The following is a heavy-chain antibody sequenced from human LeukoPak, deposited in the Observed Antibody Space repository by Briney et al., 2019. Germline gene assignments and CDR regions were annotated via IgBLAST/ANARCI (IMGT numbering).Heavy chain of an antibody. J-gene: IGHJ4*02. CDR3: ASGGYDYVWGSYRYTGLDY. CDR2: MNPNSGNT. V-gene: IGHV1-8*01. CDR1: GYTFTSYD. Sequence: GASVKVSCKASGYTFTSYDINWVRQATGQGLEWMGWMNPNSGNTSYAQKFQSRVTMTRNTTISTAYMELRRLRSEDTAVYNSASGGYDYVWGSYRYTGLDYWGQGTLVTVSS. D-gene: IGHD3-16*02.